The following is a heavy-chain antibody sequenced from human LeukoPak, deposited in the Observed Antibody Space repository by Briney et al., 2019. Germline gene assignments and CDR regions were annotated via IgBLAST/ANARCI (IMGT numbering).Heavy chain of an antibody. CDR2: ICSDGGNT. J-gene: IGHJ4*02. D-gene: IGHD1-26*01. Sequence: PGGSLRLSCTASGFTFSGYWMNWVRQAPGKGVVWVSRICSDGGNTTYPASVPRRFTISRDNAKNTLYLQMTSLRAEDTAVYYCARGGSGNFYYWGQGTLVTVSS. CDR3: ARGGSGNFYY. V-gene: IGHV3-74*03. CDR1: GFTFSGYW.